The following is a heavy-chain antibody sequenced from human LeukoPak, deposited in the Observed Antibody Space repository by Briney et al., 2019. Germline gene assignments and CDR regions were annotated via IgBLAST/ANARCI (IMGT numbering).Heavy chain of an antibody. CDR2: IYYSGST. CDR1: GGSISSHY. Sequence: PSETLSLTCTVSGGSISSHYWSWIRQPPGKGLEWIGYIYYSGSTNYNPSLRSRVTISVDTSKNQFSLKLSSVTAADTAVYYCARGGPNQYYYDSSGYYPEDYWGQGTLVTVSS. V-gene: IGHV4-59*11. D-gene: IGHD3-22*01. CDR3: ARGGPNQYYYDSSGYYPEDY. J-gene: IGHJ4*02.